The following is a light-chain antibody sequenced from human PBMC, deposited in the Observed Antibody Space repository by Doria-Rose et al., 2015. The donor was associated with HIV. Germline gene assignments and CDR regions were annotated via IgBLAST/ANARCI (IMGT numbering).Light chain of an antibody. V-gene: IGKV1-39*01. CDR1: QGITSN. Sequence: DVQLTQSPSSLSASVGDRATITCRASQGITSNLNWYQQKAGKAPKLLIFTATTLQSGVPSRFSGGGSGTDFTLTISSLQPEDFATYYCQQTYSFPYSFGQGTKLDIE. CDR3: QQTYSFPYS. CDR2: TAT. J-gene: IGKJ2*01.